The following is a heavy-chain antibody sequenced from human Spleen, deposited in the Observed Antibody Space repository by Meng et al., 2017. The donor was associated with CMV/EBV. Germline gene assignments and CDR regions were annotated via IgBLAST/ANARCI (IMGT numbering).Heavy chain of an antibody. CDR2: ISYDESNT. CDR1: GFTFNNYA. D-gene: IGHD3-10*01. J-gene: IGHJ4*02. Sequence: LSCAASGFTFNNYAMHWVRQAPGKGLEWVAVISYDESNTFYADFVKGRFIISRDNYRHMLYLQMNNLRAEDTAVYYCAKAPYSGGFDSWGQGTLVTVSS. V-gene: IGHV3-30*04. CDR3: AKAPYSGGFDS.